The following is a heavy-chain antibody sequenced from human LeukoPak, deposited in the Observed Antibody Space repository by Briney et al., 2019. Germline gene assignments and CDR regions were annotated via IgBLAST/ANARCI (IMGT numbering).Heavy chain of an antibody. Sequence: GGSLRLSCAASGFTFSSYWMHWVRQARGKGLVWVSGITSDGSSTSYADSVKGRFTISRDNAKNTLDLQMNSLRAEDTAVYYCDRAFERIVVPDYWGQGTLVTVSS. J-gene: IGHJ4*02. CDR2: ITSDGSST. CDR1: GFTFSSYW. CDR3: DRAFERIVVPDY. D-gene: IGHD2-2*01. V-gene: IGHV3-74*01.